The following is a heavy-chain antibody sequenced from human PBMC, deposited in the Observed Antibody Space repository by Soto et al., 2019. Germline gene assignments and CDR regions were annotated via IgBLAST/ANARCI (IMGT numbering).Heavy chain of an antibody. Sequence: QVQLVESGGGLVKPGGSLRLSCAASGFTFSDYYMSWIRQAPGKGLEWVSYISSRSSTIFYADSVKGRFTISRDNVKNSLSLQMNSLSAEDTAVYYCASGTNGAFFVYWGQGILVTVSS. CDR1: GFTFSDYY. CDR3: ASGTNGAFFVY. D-gene: IGHD2-8*01. J-gene: IGHJ4*02. V-gene: IGHV3-11*01. CDR2: ISSRSSTI.